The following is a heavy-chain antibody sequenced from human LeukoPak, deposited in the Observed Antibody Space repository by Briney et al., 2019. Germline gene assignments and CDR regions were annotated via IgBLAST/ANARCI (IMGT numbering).Heavy chain of an antibody. J-gene: IGHJ3*02. V-gene: IGHV1-18*01. Sequence: ASVKVSCTASGYTFTSYGISWVRQAPGQGLEWMGWISAYNGNTNYAQKLQGRVTMTTDTSTSTAYMELRSLRSDDTAVYYCARVRYYDSSGLFDAFDIWGQGTMVTVSS. D-gene: IGHD3-22*01. CDR3: ARVRYYDSSGLFDAFDI. CDR2: ISAYNGNT. CDR1: GYTFTSYG.